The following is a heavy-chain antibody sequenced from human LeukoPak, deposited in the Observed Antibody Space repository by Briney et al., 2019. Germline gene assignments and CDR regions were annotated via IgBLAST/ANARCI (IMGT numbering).Heavy chain of an antibody. D-gene: IGHD2-2*01. CDR3: ARDGEVVPAAKSNWFDP. CDR1: GGSISSYY. V-gene: IGHV4-59*01. Sequence: SETLSLTCTVSGGSISSYYWSWIRQPPGKGLEWIGYIYYSGSTNYNPSLKSRVTISVDTSKNRFSLKLSSVTAADTAVYYCARDGEVVPAAKSNWFDPWGQGTLVTVSS. J-gene: IGHJ5*02. CDR2: IYYSGST.